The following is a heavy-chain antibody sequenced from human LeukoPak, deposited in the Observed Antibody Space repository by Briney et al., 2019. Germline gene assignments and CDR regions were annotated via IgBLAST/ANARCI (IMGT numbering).Heavy chain of an antibody. CDR3: ARGFDYYDSSGYNY. CDR2: ISSSGSTI. D-gene: IGHD3-22*01. V-gene: IGHV3-48*03. Sequence: GGSLRLSCAASGFTFSSYEMNWVRQAPGKGLEWVSYISSSGSTIYYADFVKGRFTISRDNAKNSLYLQMNSLRAEDTAVYYCARGFDYYDSSGYNYWGQGTLVTVSS. J-gene: IGHJ4*02. CDR1: GFTFSSYE.